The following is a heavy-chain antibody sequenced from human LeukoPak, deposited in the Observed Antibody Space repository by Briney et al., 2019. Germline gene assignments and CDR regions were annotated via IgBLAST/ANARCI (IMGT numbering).Heavy chain of an antibody. J-gene: IGHJ4*02. Sequence: SETLSLTCTVSGGSISSSSYYWGWIRQPPGKGLEWIGSIYYSGSTYYNPSLKSRVTISVDTSKNQFSLKLSSVTAADTAVYYCARPGDSSGYYDLYFDYWGQGTLVTVSS. CDR3: ARPGDSSGYYDLYFDY. CDR2: IYYSGST. CDR1: GGSISSSSYY. V-gene: IGHV4-39*01. D-gene: IGHD3-22*01.